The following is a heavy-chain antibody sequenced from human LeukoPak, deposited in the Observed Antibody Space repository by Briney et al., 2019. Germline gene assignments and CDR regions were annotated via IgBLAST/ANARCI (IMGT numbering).Heavy chain of an antibody. V-gene: IGHV4-30-2*02. CDR2: IYHSGST. CDR1: GGSISSGGYS. CDR3: ATHSYSSSRVPDY. D-gene: IGHD6-13*01. Sequence: PSETLSLTCAVSGGSISSGGYSWSWIRQPPGKGLEWIGYIYHSGSTYYNPSPKSRVTISVDRSKNQFSLKLSSVTAADTAVYYCATHSYSSSRVPDYWGQGTLVTVSS. J-gene: IGHJ4*02.